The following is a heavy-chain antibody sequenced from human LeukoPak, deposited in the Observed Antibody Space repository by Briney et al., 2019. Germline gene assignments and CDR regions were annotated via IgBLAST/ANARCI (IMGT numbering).Heavy chain of an antibody. D-gene: IGHD6-19*01. Sequence: GESLRLSCAASGFTFSSYAMSWVRQAPGKGLEWVSAISGSGGSTYYADSVKGRFTISRDNSKNTLYLQMNSLRAEDTAVYYCARGGDSSGWYDPDAFDIWGQGTMVTVSS. CDR3: ARGGDSSGWYDPDAFDI. CDR2: ISGSGGST. J-gene: IGHJ3*02. V-gene: IGHV3-23*01. CDR1: GFTFSSYA.